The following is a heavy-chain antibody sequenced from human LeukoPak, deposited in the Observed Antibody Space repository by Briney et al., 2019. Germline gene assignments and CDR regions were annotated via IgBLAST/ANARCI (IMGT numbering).Heavy chain of an antibody. Sequence: GESLKISCKESDHTLNIYWIAWVRQMPGRGLEWMGIIFLDDSQIEYNPSFQGQITILADKSVKTAYLQWDSLQTSDTALYYCATSTYSVAAHIDYWRQGTPLTVST. J-gene: IGHJ4*02. CDR3: ATSTYSVAAHIDY. CDR2: IFLDDSQI. CDR1: DHTLNIYW. D-gene: IGHD2-21*01. V-gene: IGHV5-51*01.